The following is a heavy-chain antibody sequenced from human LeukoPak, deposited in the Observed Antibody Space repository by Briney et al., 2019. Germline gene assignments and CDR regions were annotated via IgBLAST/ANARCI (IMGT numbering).Heavy chain of an antibody. CDR3: ARVDSSSSYFDY. CDR1: GFTVSSNY. Sequence: GGSLRLSCAASGFTVSSNYMSWVRQALGKGLEWVSVIYSGGSTYYADSVKGRFTISRDNSKNTLYLQMNSLRAEDTAVYYCARVDSSSSYFDYWGQGTLVTVSS. J-gene: IGHJ4*02. D-gene: IGHD6-6*01. CDR2: IYSGGST. V-gene: IGHV3-53*01.